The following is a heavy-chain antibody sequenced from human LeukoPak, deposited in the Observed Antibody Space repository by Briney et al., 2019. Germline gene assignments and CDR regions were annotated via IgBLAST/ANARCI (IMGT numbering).Heavy chain of an antibody. CDR1: GGSFSGYY. CDR2: INHSGST. CDR3: ARALDILTGTFDY. Sequence: SGTLSLTCAVYGGSFSGYYWGWIRQPPGKGLEWIGEINHSGSTNYNPSLKSRVTISVDTSKNQFSLKLSSVTAADTAVYYCARALDILTGTFDYWGQGTLVTVSS. D-gene: IGHD3-9*01. J-gene: IGHJ4*02. V-gene: IGHV4-34*01.